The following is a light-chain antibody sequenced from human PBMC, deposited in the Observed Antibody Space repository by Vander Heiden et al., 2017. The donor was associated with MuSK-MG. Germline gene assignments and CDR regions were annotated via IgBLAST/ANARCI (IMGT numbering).Light chain of an antibody. V-gene: IGLV1-44*01. J-gene: IGLJ3*02. CDR1: SSNIGSNT. Sequence: QSALTQPPSASATPGQRVTIARPGSSSNIGSNTVNWYQQLPGTAPKLLIYSNNQRPSGVPDRFSGSKSGTSASLAISGLQSEDEADYYCAAWDDSLFWVFGGGTKLTVL. CDR3: AAWDDSLFWV. CDR2: SNN.